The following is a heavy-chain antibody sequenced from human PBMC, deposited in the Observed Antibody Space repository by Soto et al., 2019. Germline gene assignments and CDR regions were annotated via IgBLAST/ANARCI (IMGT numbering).Heavy chain of an antibody. Sequence: GGSLRLSCAASGFTFSSHSPYAMHWVRQAPGRGLEWVAVIWSDGINEYYSDSVKGRFTISRDNSENTLYLQMTSLRAEDTAVYYCVRERLHLGELSSTEHFDHWGPGTLVTVSS. CDR3: VRERLHLGELSSTEHFDH. CDR1: GFTFSSHSPYA. CDR2: IWSDGINE. D-gene: IGHD3-16*02. J-gene: IGHJ4*02. V-gene: IGHV3-33*01.